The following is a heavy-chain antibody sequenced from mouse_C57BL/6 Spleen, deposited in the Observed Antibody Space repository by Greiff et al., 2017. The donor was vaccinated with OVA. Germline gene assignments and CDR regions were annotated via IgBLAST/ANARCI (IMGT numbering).Heavy chain of an antibody. J-gene: IGHJ2*01. V-gene: IGHV5-16*01. CDR2: INYDGSST. D-gene: IGHD2-2*01. CDR1: GFTFSDYY. CDR3: AREGGYDDGDYFDY. Sequence: EVQVVESEGGLVQPGSSMKLSCTASGFTFSDYYMAWVRQVPEKGLEWVANINYDGSSTYYLDSLKSRFIISRDNAKNILYLQMSSLKSEDTATYYCAREGGYDDGDYFDYWGQGTTLTVSS.